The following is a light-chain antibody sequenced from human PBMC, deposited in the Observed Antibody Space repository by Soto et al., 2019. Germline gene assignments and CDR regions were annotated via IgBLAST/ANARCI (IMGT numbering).Light chain of an antibody. CDR1: SSDVGGYNY. CDR3: CSNAGSYTWV. Sequence: QSVLTQPRSVSGSPGQSVTISCTGTSSDVGGYNYVSWYQQHPGKAPKLMFYDVSERPSGVPDRFSGSKSGNTASLIISGLQAEDEADYYCCSNAGSYTWVFGGGTKLTVL. V-gene: IGLV2-11*01. J-gene: IGLJ3*02. CDR2: DVS.